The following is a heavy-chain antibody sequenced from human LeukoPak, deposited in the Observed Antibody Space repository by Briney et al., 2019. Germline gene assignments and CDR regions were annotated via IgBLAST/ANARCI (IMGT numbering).Heavy chain of an antibody. Sequence: GGSLRLSCAASGFTFSSYSMNWVRQAPGKGLEWVSSISSSSYIYYADSVKGRFTISRDNAKNSLYLQMNSLRAEDTAVYYCARILWFGELWDAFDIWGQGTMVTVSS. CDR2: ISSSSYI. D-gene: IGHD3-10*01. V-gene: IGHV3-21*01. J-gene: IGHJ3*02. CDR3: ARILWFGELWDAFDI. CDR1: GFTFSSYS.